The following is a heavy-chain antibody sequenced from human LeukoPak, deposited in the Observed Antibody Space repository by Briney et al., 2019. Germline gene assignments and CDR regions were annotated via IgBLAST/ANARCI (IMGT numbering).Heavy chain of an antibody. CDR3: TKDPYSSSGSHSDY. J-gene: IGHJ4*02. D-gene: IGHD6-13*01. Sequence: GGSLRLSCAASGFTFSSYGMHWVRQAPGKGLEWVAFIRYDGSNKYYADSVKGRFTISRDNSKNTLYLQMNGLRAEDTAVYYCTKDPYSSSGSHSDYWGQGTLVTVSS. CDR2: IRYDGSNK. CDR1: GFTFSSYG. V-gene: IGHV3-30*02.